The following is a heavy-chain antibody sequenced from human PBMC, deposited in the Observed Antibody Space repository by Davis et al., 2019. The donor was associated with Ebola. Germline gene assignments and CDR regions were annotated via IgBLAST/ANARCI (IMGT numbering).Heavy chain of an antibody. CDR2: ISYDGSNK. CDR1: GFTLSSYA. D-gene: IGHD1-1*01. CDR3: ARGTWNWNDVLGY. Sequence: GESLKISCAASGFTLSSYAMHWVRQAPGKGLEWVAVISYDGSNKFYADSVRGRFTISRDNAKNTLYLQMNSLRVEDTAVYYCARGTWNWNDVLGYWGQGILVTVSS. V-gene: IGHV3-30*04. J-gene: IGHJ4*02.